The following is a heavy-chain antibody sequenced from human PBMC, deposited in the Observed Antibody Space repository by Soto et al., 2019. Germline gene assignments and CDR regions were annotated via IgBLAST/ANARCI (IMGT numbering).Heavy chain of an antibody. Sequence: SETLSLTCAVSGYSISSGYFWGCIRQPPGKGLEWIGSIYHSGSTYYNPSLKSRVTISVDTSKNQFSLKLSSVTAADTAVYYCARADGDFFYYFDYWGQGTLVTVYS. D-gene: IGHD4-17*01. V-gene: IGHV4-38-2*01. CDR2: IYHSGST. J-gene: IGHJ4*02. CDR1: GYSISSGYF. CDR3: ARADGDFFYYFDY.